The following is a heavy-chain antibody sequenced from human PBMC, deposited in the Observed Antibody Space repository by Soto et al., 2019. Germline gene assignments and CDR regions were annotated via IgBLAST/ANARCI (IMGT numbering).Heavy chain of an antibody. Sequence: GGPMRLSCAASGFKFRNALVNWVRQAPGKGLEWVAAISGSGGSTYYADSVKGRFTISRDNSKNTLYLQMNSLRAEDTAVYYCAKERAAVAGYFDYWGQGTLVTVSS. D-gene: IGHD6-19*01. CDR2: ISGSGGST. J-gene: IGHJ4*02. V-gene: IGHV3-23*01. CDR3: AKERAAVAGYFDY. CDR1: GFKFRNAL.